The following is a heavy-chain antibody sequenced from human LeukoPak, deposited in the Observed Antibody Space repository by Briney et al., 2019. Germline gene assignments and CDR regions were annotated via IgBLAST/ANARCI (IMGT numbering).Heavy chain of an antibody. CDR1: GSTFSSYA. Sequence: GGSLRLSCAASGSTFSSYAMSWVRQAPGKGLEWVSAISGSGGSTYYADSVKGRFTISRDNSKNTLYLQMNSLRAEDTAVYYCAKETPGAYYDSSGYASHWGQGTLVTVSS. CDR2: ISGSGGST. J-gene: IGHJ1*01. D-gene: IGHD3-22*01. CDR3: AKETPGAYYDSSGYASH. V-gene: IGHV3-23*01.